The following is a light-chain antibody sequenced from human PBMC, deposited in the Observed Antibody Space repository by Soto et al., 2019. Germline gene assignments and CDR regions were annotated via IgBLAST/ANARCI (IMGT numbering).Light chain of an antibody. Sequence: EIVMTQXPATLSVSPGERATLSCRASQSVSSNLAWYQQKPGQAPRLLIYGASTRATGIPARFSGSGSGTEFTLTISSLQSEDFAVYYCQQYNNWPLSYTFGQGTKLEIK. J-gene: IGKJ2*01. CDR1: QSVSSN. CDR2: GAS. CDR3: QQYNNWPLSYT. V-gene: IGKV3-15*01.